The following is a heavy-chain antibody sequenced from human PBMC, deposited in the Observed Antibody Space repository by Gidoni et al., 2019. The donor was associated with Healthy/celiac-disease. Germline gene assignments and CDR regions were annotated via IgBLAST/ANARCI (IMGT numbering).Heavy chain of an antibody. J-gene: IGHJ4*02. Sequence: EVQLVQSGAEVKKPGESLRLSCKGSGYSFTSSWISWVRQMPGKGLEWMGRIDPSDSYTNYSPSFQGHVTISADKSISTADLQWSSLKASDTAMYYCARREAVAGRSDYWGQGTLVTVSS. D-gene: IGHD6-19*01. CDR1: GYSFTSSW. CDR3: ARREAVAGRSDY. CDR2: IDPSDSYT. V-gene: IGHV5-10-1*03.